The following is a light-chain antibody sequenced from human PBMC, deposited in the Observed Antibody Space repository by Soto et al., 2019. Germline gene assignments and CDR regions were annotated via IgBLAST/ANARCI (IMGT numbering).Light chain of an antibody. J-gene: IGLJ2*01. CDR1: SSNIGAGYD. CDR2: GNS. CDR3: QSYDSSLMRV. Sequence: QSVLTQPPSVSGAPGQRVTISCTGSSSNIGAGYDVHWYQQLPGTAPKLLIYGNSNRPSGVPDRFSGSKSGTSASLAITGLQAEDEADYYCQSYDSSLMRVFGGGNKLTVL. V-gene: IGLV1-40*01.